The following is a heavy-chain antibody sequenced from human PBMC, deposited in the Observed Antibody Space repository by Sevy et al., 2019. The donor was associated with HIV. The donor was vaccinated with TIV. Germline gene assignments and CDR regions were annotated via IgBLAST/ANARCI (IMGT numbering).Heavy chain of an antibody. CDR2: IYYNGHI. CDR3: AGENAWGRGYS. J-gene: IGHJ4*02. D-gene: IGHD1-26*01. CDR1: GGSITSLY. V-gene: IGHV4-59*08. Sequence: SETLSLTCTVSGGSITSLYWYWIRQPPGKGLEWIANIYYNGHINYNPSLKSRVTLSFDTSKNQSSLMLSSVTAADTAMYYCAGENAWGRGYSWGQGTLVTVSS.